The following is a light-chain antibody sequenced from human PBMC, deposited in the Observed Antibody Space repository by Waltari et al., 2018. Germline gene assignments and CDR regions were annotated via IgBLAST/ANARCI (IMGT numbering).Light chain of an antibody. CDR2: SDG. J-gene: IGLJ2*01. CDR3: QVWDTSGDHVV. CDR1: NVGSKS. V-gene: IGLV3-21*04. Sequence: SYVLTQPPSVSVAPGQTARITCGGNNVGSKSVHWYQKKPGQAPVVVIFSDGDRPSGIPGRFCGSNSENTATLTITRVEAGDEADYYCQVWDTSGDHVVFGGGTKLTVL.